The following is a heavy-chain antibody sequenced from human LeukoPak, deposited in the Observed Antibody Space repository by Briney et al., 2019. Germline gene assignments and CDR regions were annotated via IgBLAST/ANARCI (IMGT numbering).Heavy chain of an antibody. Sequence: GGSLRLSCAASGFTFSSYAMSWVRQAPGKGLEWDSAISGSGGSTYYADSVKGRFTNSRDNSKNTLYLQMNSLRAEDTAVYYCAKALFNWDCSSTSCYRWDAFDIWGQGTMVTVSS. J-gene: IGHJ3*02. CDR3: AKALFNWDCSSTSCYRWDAFDI. CDR2: ISGSGGST. V-gene: IGHV3-23*01. CDR1: GFTFSSYA. D-gene: IGHD2-2*01.